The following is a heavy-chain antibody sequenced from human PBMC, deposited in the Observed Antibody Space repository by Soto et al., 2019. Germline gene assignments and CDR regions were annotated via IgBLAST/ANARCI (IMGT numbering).Heavy chain of an antibody. D-gene: IGHD3-3*01. V-gene: IGHV3-49*04. J-gene: IGHJ6*02. CDR2: IRSKAYGGTT. Sequence: LRLSCTASGFTFGDYAMSWVRQAPGKGLEWVGFIRSKAYGGTTEYAASVKGRFTISRDDSKSIAYLQMNSLKTEDTAVYYCTRDDFPYYGMDVWGQGTTVTVSS. CDR1: GFTFGDYA. CDR3: TRDDFPYYGMDV.